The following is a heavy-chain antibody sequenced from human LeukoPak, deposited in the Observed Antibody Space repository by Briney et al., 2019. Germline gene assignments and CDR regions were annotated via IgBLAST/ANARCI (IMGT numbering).Heavy chain of an antibody. Sequence: GASVKVSCKASGYPFSNYDINWLRQATGKGLEWMGWMNPKSGNTGYVQKFQGRVIMTRDTSISTAYMELSSLTSEDTAVYFCARDRVGVGGNGYENWGQGTPVTVSS. V-gene: IGHV1-8*01. CDR3: ARDRVGVGGNGYEN. J-gene: IGHJ4*02. CDR2: MNPKSGNT. CDR1: GYPFSNYD. D-gene: IGHD5-24*01.